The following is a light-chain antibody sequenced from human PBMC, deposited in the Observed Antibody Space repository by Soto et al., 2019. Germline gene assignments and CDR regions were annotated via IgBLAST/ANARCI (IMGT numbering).Light chain of an antibody. V-gene: IGLV2-14*02. CDR1: SSDVGSYNL. J-gene: IGLJ2*01. CDR2: EVT. CDR3: TSWTTSTTMI. Sequence: QSALTQPASVSGSPGQSITISCTGTSSDVGSYNLVSWYQQHPGKAPKFMIYEVTKRPSGVSNRFSGSKSGNTASLTISRLQAEDEADYYCTSWTTSTTMIFGGGTKLTVL.